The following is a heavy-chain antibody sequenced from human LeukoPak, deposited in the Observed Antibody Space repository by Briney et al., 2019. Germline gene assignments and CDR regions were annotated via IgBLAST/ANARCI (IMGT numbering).Heavy chain of an antibody. CDR2: IYPGDSDT. Sequence: GESLKISCKGSGYSFTNYWIAWVRQMPGKGLEWMGVIYPGDSDTRYSPSFQGQVTISADKSISTAYLQWSSLKASDTAMYYCARHPPYYMDVWGKGTTVTVSS. V-gene: IGHV5-51*01. CDR3: ARHPPYYMDV. J-gene: IGHJ6*03. CDR1: GYSFTNYW.